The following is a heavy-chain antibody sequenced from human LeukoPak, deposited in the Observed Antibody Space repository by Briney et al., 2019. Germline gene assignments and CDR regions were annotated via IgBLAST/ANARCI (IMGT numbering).Heavy chain of an antibody. CDR1: GGSISSDY. J-gene: IGHJ4*02. CDR2: IYASGST. Sequence: SETLSLTCTVSGGSISSDYWSWIRQPAGKGLEWIGRIYASGSTNYNPSLRSRITMSVDTSKNQFSLKLRSVTAVDTAVYYCARGAVETATHYFDYWGQGTLVTVSS. CDR3: ARGAVETATHYFDY. V-gene: IGHV4-4*07. D-gene: IGHD2-15*01.